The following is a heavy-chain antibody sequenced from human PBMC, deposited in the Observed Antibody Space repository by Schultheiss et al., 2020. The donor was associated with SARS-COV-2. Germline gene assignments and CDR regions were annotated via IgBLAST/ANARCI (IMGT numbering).Heavy chain of an antibody. V-gene: IGHV4-4*07. D-gene: IGHD5-24*01. CDR1: GGSISSYY. J-gene: IGHJ3*02. CDR3: ARDGRVGDGYNLYAFDI. Sequence: GSLRLSCTVSGGSISSYYWSWIRQPAGKGLEWIGRIYTSGSTNYNPSLKSRVTMSVDTSKNQFSLKLSSVTAADTAVYYCARDGRVGDGYNLYAFDIWGQGTMVTVSS. CDR2: IYTSGST.